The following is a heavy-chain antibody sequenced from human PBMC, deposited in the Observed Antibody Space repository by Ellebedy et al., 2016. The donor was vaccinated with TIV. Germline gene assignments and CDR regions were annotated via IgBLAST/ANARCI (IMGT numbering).Heavy chain of an antibody. V-gene: IGHV3-74*01. CDR1: GYTFTSYW. CDR2: INGDGSHT. D-gene: IGHD2-8*01. CDR3: ARDLYYGIDC. J-gene: IGHJ6*02. Sequence: GGSLRLSCAASGYTFTSYWMHWVRQAPGKGLVWVSHINGDGSHTIYADSVKGRFTISRDNAKNTLYLQMNSLRADDPAVYYCARDLYYGIDCWGQGTTVTVSS.